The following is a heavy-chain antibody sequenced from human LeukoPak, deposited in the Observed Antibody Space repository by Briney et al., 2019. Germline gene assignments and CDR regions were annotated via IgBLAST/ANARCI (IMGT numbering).Heavy chain of an antibody. V-gene: IGHV4-59*01. Sequence: TSETLSLTCTVSGASISGYYWNWIRQSPGKGLEWIAFIYDTGSSNYNPSLTSRVTISVDKSKNQFSLKLKSVTAADTAVYYCAGNRNALGGVNWLDPWGQGTLVTVSS. CDR1: GASISGYY. CDR2: IYDTGSS. CDR3: AGNRNALGGVNWLDP. D-gene: IGHD1/OR15-1a*01. J-gene: IGHJ5*02.